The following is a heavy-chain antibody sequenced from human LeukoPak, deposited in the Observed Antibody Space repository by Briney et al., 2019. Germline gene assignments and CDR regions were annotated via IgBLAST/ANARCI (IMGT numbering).Heavy chain of an antibody. CDR3: AREGIVTIFGVVNRPYYYYGMDV. CDR1: GFTFSSYA. D-gene: IGHD3-3*01. CDR2: ISGSGGST. J-gene: IGHJ6*02. Sequence: PGGSLRLSCAASGFTFSSYAMSWVRQAPGKGLEWVSAISGSGGSTYYADSVKGRFTISRDNSKNTLYLQMNSLRAEDTAVYYCAREGIVTIFGVVNRPYYYYGMDVWGQGTTVTVSS. V-gene: IGHV3-23*01.